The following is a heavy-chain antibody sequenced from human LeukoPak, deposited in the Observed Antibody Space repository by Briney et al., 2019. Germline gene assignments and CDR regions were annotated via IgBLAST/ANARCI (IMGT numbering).Heavy chain of an antibody. J-gene: IGHJ4*02. CDR1: GYTFTSYY. D-gene: IGHD5-18*01. CDR2: IDPSGGST. Sequence: ASVKVSCKASGYTFTSYYMHWVRQAPGQGLEWMGIIDPSGGSTSYAQKFQGRVTMTRDMSTSTVYMELSSLRSEDTAVYYCARGGYSYALDYWGQGTLVTVSS. CDR3: ARGGYSYALDY. V-gene: IGHV1-46*01.